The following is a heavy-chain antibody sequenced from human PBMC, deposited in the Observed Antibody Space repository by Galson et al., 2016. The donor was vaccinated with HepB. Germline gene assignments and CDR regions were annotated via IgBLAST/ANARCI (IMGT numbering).Heavy chain of an antibody. Sequence: PALVKPTQTLRLSCTFSGFSLATGGVGVGWIRQPPGKALEWVAVIYWNDDKRYSPSLKTRVSITNDTSRNQVVLTRNNMEPTDTGAYYCAYRPSAIYDVSTGYFLWEKNWFDPWGQGTLVTVSS. D-gene: IGHD3-9*01. CDR3: AYRPSAIYDVSTGYFLWEKNWFDP. V-gene: IGHV2-5*01. J-gene: IGHJ5*02. CDR1: GFSLATGGVG. CDR2: IYWNDDK.